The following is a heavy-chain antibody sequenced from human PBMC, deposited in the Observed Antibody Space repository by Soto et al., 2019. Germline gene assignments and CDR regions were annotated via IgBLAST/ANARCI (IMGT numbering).Heavy chain of an antibody. V-gene: IGHV3-23*01. D-gene: IGHD3-22*01. CDR1: EFTFSNYA. J-gene: IGHJ4*02. CDR3: AKNPGYYYESTGYHFDY. Sequence: EVQLLESGGGLVQPGGSLRLSCAASEFTFSNYAMSWVRQAPGKGLEWVSAISYGGGTTYYADSVKGRFTISRDNSKNTLYLQMNSLIAVDTAVYYCAKNPGYYYESTGYHFDYWGQGTLVTVSS. CDR2: ISYGGGTT.